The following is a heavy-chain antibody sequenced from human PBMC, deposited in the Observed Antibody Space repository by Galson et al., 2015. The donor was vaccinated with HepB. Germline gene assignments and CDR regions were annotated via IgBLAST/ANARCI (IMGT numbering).Heavy chain of an antibody. V-gene: IGHV3-30*18. D-gene: IGHD3-10*01. CDR3: AKVLAGDWYFDL. CDR2: ISYDGSNK. Sequence: SLRLSCAASGFTFSSYGMHWVRQAPGEGLEWVAVISYDGSNKYYADSVKGRFTISRDNSKNTLYLQMNSLRAEDTAVYYCAKVLAGDWYFDLWGRGTLVTVSS. J-gene: IGHJ2*01. CDR1: GFTFSSYG.